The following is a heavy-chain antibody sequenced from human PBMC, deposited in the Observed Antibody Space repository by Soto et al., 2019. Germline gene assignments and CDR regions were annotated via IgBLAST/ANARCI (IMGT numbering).Heavy chain of an antibody. Sequence: GGSLRLSCAASGFTFSNYYMSWVRQAPGKGLEWVSYISSIGTNRYYAESVEGRFTISRDNAKKSLYLQLSSVTAADTAVYYCARREKSCTSTYCYYNMDVWGQGTTVTVSS. V-gene: IGHV3-11*04. J-gene: IGHJ6*02. CDR2: ISSIGTNR. D-gene: IGHD2-8*01. CDR1: GFTFSNYY. CDR3: ARREKSCTSTYCYYNMDV.